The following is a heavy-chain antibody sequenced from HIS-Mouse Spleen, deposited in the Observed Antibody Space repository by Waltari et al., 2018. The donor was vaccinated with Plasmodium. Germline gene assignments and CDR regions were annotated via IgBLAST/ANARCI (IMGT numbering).Heavy chain of an antibody. D-gene: IGHD2-15*01. V-gene: IGHV3-30-3*01. CDR3: ARDRRLAFDY. CDR1: GFTFNSYA. Sequence: QVQLVESGGGVVQPGRSLRLSCAASGFTFNSYAMHWVRQAPGKGLEWVAGISYEGSNKYYADSVKGRFTISRDNSKNTLYLQMNSLRAEDTAVYYCARDRRLAFDYWGQGTLVTVSS. CDR2: ISYEGSNK. J-gene: IGHJ4*02.